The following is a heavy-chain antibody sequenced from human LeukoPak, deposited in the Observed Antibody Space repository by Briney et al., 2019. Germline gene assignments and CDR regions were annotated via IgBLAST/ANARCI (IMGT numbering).Heavy chain of an antibody. D-gene: IGHD3-22*01. Sequence: GGSLRLSCAASGFTFSSYAMSWVRQAPGKGLDWVSSINGGGGSTYYADSVKGRFTISRDNSKNTLYLQMNSLRAEDTAVYYCARDGFYDSSGYRTRHAFDIWGQGTMVTVSS. J-gene: IGHJ3*02. CDR2: INGGGGST. CDR3: ARDGFYDSSGYRTRHAFDI. V-gene: IGHV3-23*01. CDR1: GFTFSSYA.